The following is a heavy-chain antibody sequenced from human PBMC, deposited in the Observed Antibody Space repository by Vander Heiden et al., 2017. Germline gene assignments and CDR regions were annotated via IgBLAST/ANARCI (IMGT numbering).Heavy chain of an antibody. V-gene: IGHV5-51*01. CDR3: ARYGGSGDPEDF. CDR2: IYPGDSDT. CDR1: GYRFTNYW. Sequence: EVQLVQSGAEVKKAGESLKISCTGSGYRFTNYWIGWVRQMPGKGLRWMGIIYPGDSDTRYSPSFQGQVTFLVDKSISTAYLQWSSLKAADTAMYYCARYGGSGDPEDFWGQGTLVTVSS. D-gene: IGHD3-10*01. J-gene: IGHJ4*02.